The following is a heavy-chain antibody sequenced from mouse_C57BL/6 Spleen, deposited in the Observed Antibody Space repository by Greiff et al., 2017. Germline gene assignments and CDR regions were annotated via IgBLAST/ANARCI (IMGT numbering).Heavy chain of an antibody. V-gene: IGHV1-59*01. D-gene: IGHD1-1*01. J-gene: IGHJ3*01. CDR1: GYTFTSYW. CDR3: ASPTTVGPWFAY. CDR2: IDPSDSYT. Sequence: QVQLQQPGAELVRPGTSVKLSCKASGYTFTSYWMHWVKQRPGQGLEWIGVIDPSDSYTNYNQKFKGKATLTVDTSSSTAYMQLSSLTSEDSAVYYCASPTTVGPWFAYWGQGTLVTVSA.